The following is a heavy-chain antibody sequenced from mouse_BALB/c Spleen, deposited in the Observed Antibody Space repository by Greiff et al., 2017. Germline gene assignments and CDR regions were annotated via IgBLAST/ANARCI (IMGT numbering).Heavy chain of an antibody. CDR2: ISSGGSYT. CDR3: TRDDSYFDY. Sequence: EVKLVESGGGLVKPGGSLKLSCAASGFTFSSYTMSWVRQTPGKRLEWVATISSGGSYTYYPASVKGRFTISRDNAKNTLYLQMSSVKSEDTAMYYCTRDDSYFDYWGQGTTLTVSS. V-gene: IGHV5-6-4*01. D-gene: IGHD2-13*01. J-gene: IGHJ2*01. CDR1: GFTFSSYT.